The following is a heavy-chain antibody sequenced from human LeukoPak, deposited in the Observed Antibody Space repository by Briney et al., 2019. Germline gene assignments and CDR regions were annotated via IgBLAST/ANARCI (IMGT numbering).Heavy chain of an antibody. CDR2: IYYSGST. CDR1: GGSISSYY. J-gene: IGHJ4*02. CDR3: ARLMGVWSVYYLDY. V-gene: IGHV4-59*08. D-gene: IGHD3-16*01. Sequence: PSETLSLTCTVSGGSISSYYWSWIRQPPGKGLEWIGYIYYSGSTNYNPSLKSRVTISVDTSKNQFSLKLSSVTAADTAVYYCARLMGVWSVYYLDYWGQRTLVTVSS.